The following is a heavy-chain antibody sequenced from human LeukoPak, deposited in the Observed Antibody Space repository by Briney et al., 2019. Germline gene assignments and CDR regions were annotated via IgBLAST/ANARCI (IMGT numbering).Heavy chain of an antibody. J-gene: IGHJ5*02. CDR3: ARVAENA. CDR2: MRSIGTQ. CDR1: GFTFSSYS. V-gene: IGHV3-48*01. Sequence: GGSLTLSCTASGFTFSSYSMNWVRQAPGKGLEWDSYMRSIGTQYFADSVKGRFTISRDNPKNSLSLQMNSLRAEDTAVYYCARVAENAWGQGTMVTVSS. D-gene: IGHD6-13*01.